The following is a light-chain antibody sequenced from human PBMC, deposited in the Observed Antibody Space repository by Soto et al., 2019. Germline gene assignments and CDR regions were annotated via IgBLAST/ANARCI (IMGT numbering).Light chain of an antibody. J-gene: IGKJ4*01. Sequence: DIQMTQSPSSLSASVGDRVTITCRASQGISSYLAWHQQKPGKAPKLLIYAASTLQSGVPSRFSGSGSGTDFTLTISSLQPEDFATYYCQQLNSYPLTFGGGTKVDIK. CDR1: QGISSY. CDR3: QQLNSYPLT. V-gene: IGKV1-9*01. CDR2: AAS.